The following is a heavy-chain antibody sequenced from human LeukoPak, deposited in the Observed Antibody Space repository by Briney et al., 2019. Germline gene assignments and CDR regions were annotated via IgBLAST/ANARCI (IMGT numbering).Heavy chain of an antibody. J-gene: IGHJ4*02. CDR3: ASQQLGYCSSTSCYFDY. D-gene: IGHD2-2*01. CDR2: IIPIFGTA. Sequence: ASVKVSCKASGGTFSSHAISWVRQAPGQGLEWMGGIIPIFGTANYAQKFQGRVTITADESTSTAYMELSSLRSEDTAVYYCASQQLGYCSSTSCYFDYWGQGTLVTVSS. CDR1: GGTFSSHA. V-gene: IGHV1-69*13.